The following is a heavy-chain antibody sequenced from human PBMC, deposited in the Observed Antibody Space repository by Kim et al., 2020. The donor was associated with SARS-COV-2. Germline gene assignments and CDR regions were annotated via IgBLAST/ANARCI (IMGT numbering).Heavy chain of an antibody. J-gene: IGHJ3*02. CDR1: GGSISSYY. D-gene: IGHD2-15*01. V-gene: IGHV4-59*01. CDR3: ARDYRCSGGSCSSAGYAFDI. CDR2: IYYSGST. Sequence: SETLSLTCTVSGGSISSYYWSWIRQPPGKGLEWIGYIYYSGSTNYNPSLKSRVTISVDTSKNQFSLKLSSVTAADTAVYYCARDYRCSGGSCSSAGYAFDIWGQGTRVTGSS.